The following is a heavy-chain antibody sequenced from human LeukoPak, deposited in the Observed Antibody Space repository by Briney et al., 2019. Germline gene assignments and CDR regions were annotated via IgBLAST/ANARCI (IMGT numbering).Heavy chain of an antibody. CDR3: ARGLTYYYGSGPYHGMDV. CDR2: INPNSGGT. CDR1: KYSFTGYY. V-gene: IGHV1-2*02. Sequence: ASVKVSCKASKYSFTGYYMHWVRQAPGQGLEWMGWINPNSGGTNYAQKFQGRVTMTRDTSISTAYMELSRLRSDDTAVYYCARGLTYYYGSGPYHGMDVWGQGTTVTVSS. J-gene: IGHJ6*02. D-gene: IGHD3-10*01.